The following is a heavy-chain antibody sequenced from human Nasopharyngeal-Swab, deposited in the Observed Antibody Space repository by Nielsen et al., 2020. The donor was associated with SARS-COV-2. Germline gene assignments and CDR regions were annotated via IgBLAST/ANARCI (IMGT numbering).Heavy chain of an antibody. Sequence: SVKVSCKASGGTFSSYATSWVRQAPGQGLEWMGGIIPIFGTANYAQKFQGRVTITADKSTSTAYMELSSLRSEDTAVYYCAREESIRGYSGYDPYYMDVWGKGTTVTVSS. V-gene: IGHV1-69*06. CDR2: IIPIFGTA. D-gene: IGHD5-12*01. CDR3: AREESIRGYSGYDPYYMDV. J-gene: IGHJ6*03. CDR1: GGTFSSYA.